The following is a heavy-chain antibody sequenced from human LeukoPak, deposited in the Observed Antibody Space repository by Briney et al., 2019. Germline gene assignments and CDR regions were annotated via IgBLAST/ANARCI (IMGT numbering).Heavy chain of an antibody. CDR3: ARDIEAAEAGDYGMDV. CDR1: GFTFSSYS. D-gene: IGHD6-13*01. CDR2: ISSSSSYI. V-gene: IGHV3-21*01. Sequence: PGGSLRLSCAASGFTFSSYSMNWVRQAPGKGLEWVSSISSSSSYIYYADSVKGRFTISRDNAKNSLYLQMNSLRAEDTAVYYCARDIEAAEAGDYGMDVWGQGATVTVSS. J-gene: IGHJ6*02.